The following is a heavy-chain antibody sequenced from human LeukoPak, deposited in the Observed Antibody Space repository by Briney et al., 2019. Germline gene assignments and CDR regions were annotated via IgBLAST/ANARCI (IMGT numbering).Heavy chain of an antibody. CDR1: GFTFSSYA. V-gene: IGHV3-30-3*01. J-gene: IGHJ4*02. Sequence: GGSLRLSCAASGFTFSSYAMHWVRQAPGKGLEWVAVISYDGSNKYYADSVKGRFTISRDNSKNTLYLQMNSLRAEDTAVCYCAILVVAATDDFDYWGQGTLVTVSS. D-gene: IGHD2-15*01. CDR3: AILVVAATDDFDY. CDR2: ISYDGSNK.